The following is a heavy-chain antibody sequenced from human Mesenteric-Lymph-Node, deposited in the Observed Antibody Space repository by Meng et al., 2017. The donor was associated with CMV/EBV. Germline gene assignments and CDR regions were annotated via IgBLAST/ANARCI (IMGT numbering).Heavy chain of an antibody. Sequence: NGRNWWSWVRQTPGKGLEWIGEIYYGGSTNYNPSLKSRASISVDKSKKQFSLKLTSVTAADTAVYFCARGGGQTYASSYNWFDPWGQGTLVTVSS. V-gene: IGHV4-4*01. CDR1: NGRNW. CDR3: ARGGGQTYASSYNWFDP. CDR2: IYYGGST. D-gene: IGHD2-2*01. J-gene: IGHJ5*02.